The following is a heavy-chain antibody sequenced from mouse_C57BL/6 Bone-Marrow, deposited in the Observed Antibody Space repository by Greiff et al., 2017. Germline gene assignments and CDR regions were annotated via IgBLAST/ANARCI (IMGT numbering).Heavy chain of an antibody. CDR1: GYAFSSSW. V-gene: IGHV1-82*01. CDR2: IYPGDGDT. CDR3: ARETYGSFGY. D-gene: IGHD1-1*01. J-gene: IGHJ2*01. Sequence: VQLQQSGPELVKPGASVKISCKASGYAFSSSWMNWVKQRPGKGLEWIGRIYPGDGDTNYNGKFKGKATLTADKSSSTAYMQLSSLTSEDSAVYFCARETYGSFGYWGQGTTLTVSS.